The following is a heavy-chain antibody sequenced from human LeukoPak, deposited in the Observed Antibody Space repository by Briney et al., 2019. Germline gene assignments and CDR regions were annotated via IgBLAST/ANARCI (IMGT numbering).Heavy chain of an antibody. Sequence: PGGSLRLSCAASGFTPSSYWMSWVRQAPEKGLEWVANIKQDGSEKYYVDSVKGRFTISRDNAKNSLYLQMNSLRAEDTAVYYCARGKGLDVWGQGTTVTVSS. J-gene: IGHJ6*02. CDR3: ARGKGLDV. CDR2: IKQDGSEK. CDR1: GFTPSSYW. V-gene: IGHV3-7*01.